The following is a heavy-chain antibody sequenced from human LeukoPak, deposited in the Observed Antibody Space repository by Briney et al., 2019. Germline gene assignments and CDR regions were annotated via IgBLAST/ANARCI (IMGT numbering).Heavy chain of an antibody. D-gene: IGHD2-15*01. CDR2: IYYSGST. CDR1: GGSISSSSYY. V-gene: IGHV4-39*07. CDR3: ARSWWQHTPLDY. J-gene: IGHJ4*02. Sequence: SETLSLTCTVSGGSISSSSYYWGWIRQPPGKGLEWIGSIYYSGSTYYNPSLKSRVTISVDTSKNQFSLKLSSVTAADTAVYYCARSWWQHTPLDYWGQGTLVTVSS.